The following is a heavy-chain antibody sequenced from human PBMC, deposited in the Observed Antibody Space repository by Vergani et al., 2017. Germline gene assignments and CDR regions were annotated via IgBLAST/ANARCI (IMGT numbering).Heavy chain of an antibody. V-gene: IGHV1-69*02. J-gene: IGHJ6*02. Sequence: QVQLVQSGAEVKKPGSSVKVSCKASGGTFSSYTISWVRQAPGQGIEWMGRIIPILGIANYAQKFQGRVTITADKATSTAYMELSSLRSEDTAVSYCAKTSFVGATAYYYYYGMDVWGQGTTVTVSS. CDR2: IIPILGIA. CDR3: AKTSFVGATAYYYYYGMDV. CDR1: GGTFSSYT. D-gene: IGHD1-26*01.